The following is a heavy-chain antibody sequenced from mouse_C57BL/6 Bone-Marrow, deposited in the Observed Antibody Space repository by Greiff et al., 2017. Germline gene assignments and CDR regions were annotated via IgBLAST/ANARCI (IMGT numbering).Heavy chain of an antibody. J-gene: IGHJ2*01. D-gene: IGHD2-5*01. CDR1: GFTFSSYG. CDR3: ARGYSNDY. V-gene: IGHV5-6*01. Sequence: EVKLVESGGDLVKPGGSLKLSCAASGFTFSSYGMSWVRQTPDKRLEWVATISSGGSYTYYPDSVKGRFTISRDNAKNTLYLQMSSLKSEDTARYYCARGYSNDYWGQGTTLTVSS. CDR2: ISSGGSYT.